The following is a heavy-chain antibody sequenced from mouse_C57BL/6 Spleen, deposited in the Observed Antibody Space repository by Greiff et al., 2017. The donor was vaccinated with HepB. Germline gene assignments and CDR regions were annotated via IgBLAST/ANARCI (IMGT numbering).Heavy chain of an antibody. J-gene: IGHJ2*01. CDR3: ARHFTTVEEYFDY. Sequence: EVQLVESGGDLVKPGGSLKLSCAASGFTFSSYGMSWVRQTPDKRLEWVATISSGGSYTYYPDSVKGLFTISRDNAKNTLYLQMSSLKSEDTAMYYCARHFTTVEEYFDYWGQGTTLTVSS. D-gene: IGHD1-1*01. CDR1: GFTFSSYG. CDR2: ISSGGSYT. V-gene: IGHV5-6*01.